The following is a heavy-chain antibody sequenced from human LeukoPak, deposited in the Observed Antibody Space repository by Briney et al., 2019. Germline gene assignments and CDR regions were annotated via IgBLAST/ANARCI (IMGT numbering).Heavy chain of an antibody. CDR1: SFTFSSYG. Sequence: GGSLRLSCAASSFTFSSYGMSWVRQAPGKGLEWVSGISSSGGSTYYADSVKGRFTISRDNSKNTLYLQMNSLRAEDTAVYYCARARGSGSPLGYWGQGTLVTVSS. J-gene: IGHJ4*02. V-gene: IGHV3-23*01. CDR2: ISSSGGST. CDR3: ARARGSGSPLGY. D-gene: IGHD1-26*01.